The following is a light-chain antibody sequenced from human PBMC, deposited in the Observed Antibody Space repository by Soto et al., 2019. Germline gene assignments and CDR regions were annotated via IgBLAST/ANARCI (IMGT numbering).Light chain of an antibody. V-gene: IGKV1-5*03. J-gene: IGKJ4*01. CDR1: QSVSGW. CDR2: QAS. CDR3: QQYNSYVT. Sequence: DIHMTQSPSTLSASVGDRVTITCRASQSVSGWLAWYQQKPGKAPKLLIYQASTLGSGVPSRFSGTGSGTEFTLTISSLQPDDFATYYCQQYNSYVTFGGGTKVDIK.